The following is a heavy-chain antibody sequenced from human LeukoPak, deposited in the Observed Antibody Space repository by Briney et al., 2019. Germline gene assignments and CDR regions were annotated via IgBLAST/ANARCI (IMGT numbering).Heavy chain of an antibody. Sequence: GGSLRLSCVVSGFTLSSDWMSWVRQAPGKGLEWLSYISARGTTIYYADSLKGRLTISRDNAKNALYLQMNSLRAEDTAVYYCARVNSYDNVDYWGQGTLVTVSS. D-gene: IGHD3-22*01. CDR1: GFTLSSDW. CDR3: ARVNSYDNVDY. CDR2: ISARGTTI. V-gene: IGHV3-48*01. J-gene: IGHJ4*02.